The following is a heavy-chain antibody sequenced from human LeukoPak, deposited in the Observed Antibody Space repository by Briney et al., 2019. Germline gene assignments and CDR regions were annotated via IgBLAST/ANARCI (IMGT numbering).Heavy chain of an antibody. J-gene: IGHJ4*02. CDR1: GGTFSSYA. Sequence: ASVKVSCKASGGTFSSYAISWVRQAPGQGLEWMGGIIPIFGTANYAQKFQGRVTMTRDMSTSTVYMELSSLRSEDTAVYYCARDRGYSSSSPYFDYWGQGTLVTVSS. D-gene: IGHD6-6*01. CDR2: IIPIFGTA. V-gene: IGHV1-69*05. CDR3: ARDRGYSSSSPYFDY.